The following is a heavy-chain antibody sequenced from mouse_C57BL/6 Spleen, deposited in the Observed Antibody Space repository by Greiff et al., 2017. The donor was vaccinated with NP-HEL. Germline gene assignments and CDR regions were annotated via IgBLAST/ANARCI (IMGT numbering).Heavy chain of an antibody. CDR3: TTGYSNYPYAMDY. CDR1: GFNIKDDY. D-gene: IGHD2-5*01. V-gene: IGHV14-4*01. J-gene: IGHJ4*01. CDR2: IDPENGDT. Sequence: EVQGVESGAELVRPGASVKLSCTASGFNIKDDYMHWVKQRPEQGLEWIGWIDPENGDTEYASKFQGKATITADTSSNTAYLQLSSLTSEDTAVYYCTTGYSNYPYAMDYWGQGTSVTVSS.